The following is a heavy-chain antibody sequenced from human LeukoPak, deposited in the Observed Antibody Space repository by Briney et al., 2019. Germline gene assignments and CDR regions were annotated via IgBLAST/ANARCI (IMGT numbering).Heavy chain of an antibody. CDR2: IYYSGST. CDR3: ARSQQSPFNTHYGDYGYFDL. V-gene: IGHV4-31*03. D-gene: IGHD4-17*01. J-gene: IGHJ2*01. CDR1: GGSISSGGYY. Sequence: SETLSLTCTVSGGSISSGGYYWSWIRQHPGKGLEWIGYIYYSGSTYYNPSLKSRVTISVDASKNQFSLKLSSVTAADTAVYYCARSQQSPFNTHYGDYGYFDLWGRGTLVTVSS.